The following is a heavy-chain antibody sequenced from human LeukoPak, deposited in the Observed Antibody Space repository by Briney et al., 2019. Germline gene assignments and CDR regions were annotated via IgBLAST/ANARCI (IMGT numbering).Heavy chain of an antibody. CDR2: MNPNSGNT. Sequence: ASVNVSCKASGGTFTSYDINWVRQATGQGLEWMGWMNPNSGNTGYAQKFQGRVTITRNTSISTAYMELSSLRSEDTAVCFCARDSGRPPTSFDYWGQGTLVTVSS. CDR1: GGTFTSYD. V-gene: IGHV1-8*03. D-gene: IGHD1-1*01. J-gene: IGHJ4*02. CDR3: ARDSGRPPTSFDY.